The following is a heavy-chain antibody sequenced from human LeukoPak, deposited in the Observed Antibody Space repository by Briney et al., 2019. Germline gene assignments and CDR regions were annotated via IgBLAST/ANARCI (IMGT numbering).Heavy chain of an antibody. V-gene: IGHV4-34*01. CDR1: AVSFNDYY. CDR2: INHSGYT. CDR3: TRMTTGHDY. Sequence: SATLSLTCAVSAVSFNDYYWSSVRQTPGKGLEWIGEINHSGYTNDSPSLKSRVTLSIDTSRKQFSLNLRSVTVADTCIYYCTRMTTGHDYWGQGTLVTVSS. J-gene: IGHJ4*02. D-gene: IGHD4-17*01.